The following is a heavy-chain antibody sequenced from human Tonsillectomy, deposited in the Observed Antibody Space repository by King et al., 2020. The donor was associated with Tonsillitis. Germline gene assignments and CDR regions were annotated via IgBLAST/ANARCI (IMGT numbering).Heavy chain of an antibody. D-gene: IGHD3-10*01. V-gene: IGHV4-61*02. CDR3: ARYTYYYGSGSYYPDS. CDR2: MYTSGST. CDR1: GDSISSGSYY. Sequence: VQLQESGPGLVKPSQTLSLTCTVSGDSISSGSYYWSWIRQPAGKELEWIGRMYTSGSTNYNPSLKSRGNISVDTSENQFSLKLSSVTAADTAVYYCARYTYYYGSGSYYPDSWGQGTLVTVSS. J-gene: IGHJ4*02.